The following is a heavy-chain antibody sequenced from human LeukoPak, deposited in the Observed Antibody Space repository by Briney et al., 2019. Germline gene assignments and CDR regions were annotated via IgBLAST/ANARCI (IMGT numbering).Heavy chain of an antibody. CDR3: ARGGYCSGGSCYRDLREMYNWFDP. D-gene: IGHD2-15*01. CDR1: GGSFSGYY. J-gene: IGHJ5*02. Sequence: SETLSLTCAVYGGSFSGYYWSWIRQPPGKGLEWIGEINHSGSTNYNPSLKSRVTISVDTSKNQFSLKLSSVTAADTAVYYCARGGYCSGGSCYRDLREMYNWFDPWGQGTLVTVSS. CDR2: INHSGST. V-gene: IGHV4-34*01.